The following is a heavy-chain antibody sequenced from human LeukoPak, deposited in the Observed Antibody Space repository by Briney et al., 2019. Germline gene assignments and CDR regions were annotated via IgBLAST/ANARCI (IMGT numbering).Heavy chain of an antibody. CDR2: ISSSGSSSGRII. CDR3: TRDLDHAVADYYYYMDV. CDR1: GFTFSSYE. J-gene: IGHJ6*03. V-gene: IGHV3-48*03. D-gene: IGHD6-19*01. Sequence: GGSLRLSCAASGFTFSSYEMNWVRQAPGKGLEGVSYISSSGSSSGRIIDYADSVKGRFTISRDNAKNSLYLQMNSLKTEDTAVYYCTRDLDHAVADYYYYMDVWGKGTTVTVSS.